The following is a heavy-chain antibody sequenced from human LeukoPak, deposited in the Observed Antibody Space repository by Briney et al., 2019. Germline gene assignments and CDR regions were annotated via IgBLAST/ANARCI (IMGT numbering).Heavy chain of an antibody. CDR2: INSDGTDT. Sequence: PGGSLRLSCAASGFTFSSYWMHWVRQVPGKGLVWVSRINSDGTDTTYADSVKGRFTISRDNAKNTLYLQMNSLRAEDTAVYYCAVTGSSGFFDYWGQGTLVTVSS. D-gene: IGHD6-19*01. CDR1: GFTFSSYW. V-gene: IGHV3-74*01. J-gene: IGHJ4*02. CDR3: AVTGSSGFFDY.